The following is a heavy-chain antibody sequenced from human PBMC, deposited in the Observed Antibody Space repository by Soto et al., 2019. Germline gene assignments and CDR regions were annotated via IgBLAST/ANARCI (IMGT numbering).Heavy chain of an antibody. J-gene: IGHJ6*02. V-gene: IGHV5-51*01. CDR3: ARTRAFTRGFYYEGMEV. D-gene: IGHD5-12*01. Sequence: PVEALKISCQRSGYSFASYWIGWVRQMPGKDLEWMGIIYPGDSDTRYSPSFQGQVTISADKSLRTAYLQWTSLKASDTALYYCARTRAFTRGFYYEGMEVWGPGXTLTVPS. CDR1: GYSFASYW. CDR2: IYPGDSDT.